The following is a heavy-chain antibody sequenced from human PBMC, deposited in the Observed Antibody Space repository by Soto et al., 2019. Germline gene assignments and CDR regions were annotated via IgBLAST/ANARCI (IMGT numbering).Heavy chain of an antibody. CDR1: NFSISSAYY. CDR2: VYHTGNT. CDR3: ARDRIVTKPPAPYYLYYGVDV. V-gene: IGHV4-38-2*02. D-gene: IGHD3-22*01. Sequence: SETLSLTCGVSNFSISSAYYWAWIRQPPGKGLEWIASVYHTGNTYFNLSLKSRVTISVDTSKNQFSLRLRSVTAADTAIYYCARDRIVTKPPAPYYLYYGVDVWGQGTTVTVSS. J-gene: IGHJ6*02.